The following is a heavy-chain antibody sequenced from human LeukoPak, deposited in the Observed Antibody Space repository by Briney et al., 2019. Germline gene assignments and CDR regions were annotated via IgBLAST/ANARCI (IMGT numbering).Heavy chain of an antibody. V-gene: IGHV4-4*07. CDR1: GGSISSYY. CDR2: IYTSGST. J-gene: IGHJ3*02. CDR3: ARGGQWLVLDAFDI. Sequence: SETLSLTCTVSGGSISSYYWSWIRQPAGKGLEWIGRIYTSGSTNYNPSLKSRVTISVDKSKNQFSLKLSSVTAADTAVYHCARGGQWLVLDAFDIWGQGTMVTVSS. D-gene: IGHD6-19*01.